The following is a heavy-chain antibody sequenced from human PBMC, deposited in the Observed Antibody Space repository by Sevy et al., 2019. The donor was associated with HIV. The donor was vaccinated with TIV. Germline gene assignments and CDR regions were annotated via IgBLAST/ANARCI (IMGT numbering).Heavy chain of an antibody. CDR3: AGHGAVQFAFGMDV. CDR1: GGSVSSGRYY. Sequence: SETLSLTCTVSGGSVSSGRYYWSWIRQPPGKGLEWIGYFYDSGRTNYNTSLKRRDTIAVDTSKNLFSLKLTSVTDADTAVYYCAGHGAVQFAFGMDVWGQGTRVTVSS. V-gene: IGHV4-61*03. CDR2: FYDSGRT. D-gene: IGHD1-1*01. J-gene: IGHJ6*02.